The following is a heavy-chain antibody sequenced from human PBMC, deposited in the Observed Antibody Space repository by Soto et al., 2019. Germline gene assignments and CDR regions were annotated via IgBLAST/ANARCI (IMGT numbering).Heavy chain of an antibody. CDR1: GFTFSSYG. Sequence: GGSLRLSCAASGFTFSSYGMHWVRQAPGKGLEWVAVIWYDGSNKYYADSVKGRFTISRDNSKNTLYLQMNSLRAEDMAVYYCARDSAGGDYEDNWFDPWGQGTLVTVSS. CDR2: IWYDGSNK. V-gene: IGHV3-33*01. CDR3: ARDSAGGDYEDNWFDP. J-gene: IGHJ5*02. D-gene: IGHD4-17*01.